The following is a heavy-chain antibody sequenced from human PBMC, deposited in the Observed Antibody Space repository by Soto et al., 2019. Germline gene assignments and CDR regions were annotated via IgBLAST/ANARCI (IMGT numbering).Heavy chain of an antibody. CDR2: ISYDGSNK. CDR3: ARDGVPYSSGWYSAYGGAEYFQH. D-gene: IGHD6-19*01. V-gene: IGHV3-30-3*01. Sequence: QVQLVESGGGVVQPGRSLRLSCAASGFTFSSYAMHWVRQAPGKGLEWVAVISYDGSNKYYADSVKGRFTISRDNSKNTLYLQMNSLRAEDTAVYYCARDGVPYSSGWYSAYGGAEYFQHWGQGTLVTVSS. J-gene: IGHJ1*01. CDR1: GFTFSSYA.